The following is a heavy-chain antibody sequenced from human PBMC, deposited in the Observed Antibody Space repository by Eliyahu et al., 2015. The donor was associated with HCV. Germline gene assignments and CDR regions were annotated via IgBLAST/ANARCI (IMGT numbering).Heavy chain of an antibody. CDR2: IYYSGST. D-gene: IGHD3-10*01. CDR1: GGSISXGDYY. CDR3: ARDTYYYGSGPYWYFDL. Sequence: QVQLQESGPGLVKPSQTLSLTCTVSGGSISXGDYYWSWIRQPPGKGLEWIGYIYYSGSTYYNPSLKSRVTISADTSKNQFSLKLSSVTAADTAVYYCARDTYYYGSGPYWYFDLWGRGTLVTVSS. V-gene: IGHV4-30-4*01. J-gene: IGHJ2*01.